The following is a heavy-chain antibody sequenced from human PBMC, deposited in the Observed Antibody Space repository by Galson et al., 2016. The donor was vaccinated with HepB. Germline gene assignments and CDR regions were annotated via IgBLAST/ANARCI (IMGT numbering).Heavy chain of an antibody. D-gene: IGHD5-12*01. CDR3: ARAPSGYDLVYYYMDV. CDR2: IKEDGSEK. Sequence: SLRLSCAASGFTFSRHWMSWVRQAPGKGLEWVANIKEDGSEKYYVDSVKGRFTVSRDNAKNSMYLQMNSVRGEDTAVYYCARAPSGYDLVYYYMDVWGKGTTVTVSS. CDR1: GFTFSRHW. V-gene: IGHV3-7*01. J-gene: IGHJ6*03.